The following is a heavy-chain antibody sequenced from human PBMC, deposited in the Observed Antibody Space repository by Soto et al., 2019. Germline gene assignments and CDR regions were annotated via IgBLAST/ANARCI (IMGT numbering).Heavy chain of an antibody. CDR2: MFYSGST. Sequence: QLQLQESGPGLVKPSGTLSLTCTVSGGSISSDRYFWAWIRQPPGKGLEWIGGMFYSGSTYYNPSLRSRGTISVDMSVDMSKNRFSLKLNSVSAADTAIYFCARADYYDSYSYYFLPSVFDFWGQGTLVTVSS. V-gene: IGHV4-39*01. CDR3: ARADYYDSYSYYFLPSVFDF. D-gene: IGHD3-22*01. CDR1: GGSISSDRYF. J-gene: IGHJ4*02.